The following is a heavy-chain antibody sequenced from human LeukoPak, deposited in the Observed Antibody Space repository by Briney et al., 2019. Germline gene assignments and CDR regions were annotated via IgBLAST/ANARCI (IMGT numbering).Heavy chain of an antibody. D-gene: IGHD3-22*01. CDR3: TRGSIAYYYMDV. CDR1: GGSISSSSYY. J-gene: IGHJ6*03. V-gene: IGHV4-39*07. Sequence: SQTLSLTCTVSGGSISSSSYYWGWIRQPPGKGLEWIGNIYYSGSTNYNPSLKSRVTISVDTSKNQFSLKLSSVTAADTAVYYCTRGSIAYYYMDVWGKGTTVTISS. CDR2: IYYSGST.